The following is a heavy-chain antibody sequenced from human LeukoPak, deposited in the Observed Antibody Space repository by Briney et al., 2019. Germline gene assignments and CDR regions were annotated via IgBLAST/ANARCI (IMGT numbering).Heavy chain of an antibody. V-gene: IGHV5-51*01. D-gene: IGHD3-9*01. CDR1: GYSFTSYW. CDR3: GRPILTVSDAFDI. Sequence: GESLKISCKGSGYSFTSYWIGWVRQMPGKGLEWMGIIYPGDSDTRYSPSFQGQVTISADKSISTAYLQWSSLKAADTAMYYCGRPILTVSDAFDIWGQGTMVTVSS. J-gene: IGHJ3*02. CDR2: IYPGDSDT.